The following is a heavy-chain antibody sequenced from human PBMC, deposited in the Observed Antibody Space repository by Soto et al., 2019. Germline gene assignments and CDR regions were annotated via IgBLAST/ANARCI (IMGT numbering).Heavy chain of an antibody. CDR1: GGSVSSGSHY. V-gene: IGHV4-61*01. CDR3: ARDFVTIFGVASGAMDV. J-gene: IGHJ6*02. D-gene: IGHD3-3*01. Sequence: SETLSLTCTVSGGSVSSGSHYWSWIRQSPGKGLEWVGYIYNSGITKYNATLKSRVTISVDTSKNQFSLKLSSVTAADTAVYYCARDFVTIFGVASGAMDVWGQGTTVTVSS. CDR2: IYNSGIT.